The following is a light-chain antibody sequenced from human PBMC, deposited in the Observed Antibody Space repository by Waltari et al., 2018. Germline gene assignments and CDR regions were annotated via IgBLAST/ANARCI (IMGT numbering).Light chain of an antibody. CDR3: APWDDSLSGPGV. V-gene: IGLV1-47*01. CDR2: RNN. CDR1: SSNLGSNF. Sequence: QSVLTQPPSASGTPGQRVTISCSGSSSNLGSNFVHWYQQLPGTAPKRLIYRNNQRPSGVPDRFSGSKSGTSASLAISGLRSEDEADYYCAPWDDSLSGPGVFGGGTKLTVL. J-gene: IGLJ3*02.